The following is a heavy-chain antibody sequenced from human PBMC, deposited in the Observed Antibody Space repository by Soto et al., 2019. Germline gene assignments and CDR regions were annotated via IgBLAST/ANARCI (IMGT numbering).Heavy chain of an antibody. D-gene: IGHD1-1*01. J-gene: IGHJ4*02. CDR2: IKQEGSEK. Sequence: GGSLRLSCAASGFTFSSYWMSWVRQAPGKGLEWVANIKQEGSEKNCVDSGKGRFTISRDNAKNSLYLKMNSLRAEDTAVYYCAREGRVRDFDYWGQGTLVTVSS. CDR1: GFTFSSYW. CDR3: AREGRVRDFDY. V-gene: IGHV3-7*01.